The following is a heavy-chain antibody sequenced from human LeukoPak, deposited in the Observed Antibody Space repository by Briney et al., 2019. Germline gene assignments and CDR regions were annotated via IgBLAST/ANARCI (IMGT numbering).Heavy chain of an antibody. V-gene: IGHV3-48*04. CDR1: GFTFSSYS. J-gene: IGHJ4*02. Sequence: GGSLRLSCAASGFTFSSYSMNWVRQAPGKGLEWVSYISSSSSTIYYADSVKGRFTISRDNAKNSLYLQMNSLRAEDTAVYYCARGGALDMVDYWGQGTLVTVSS. CDR3: ARGGALDMVDY. D-gene: IGHD2-15*01. CDR2: ISSSSSTI.